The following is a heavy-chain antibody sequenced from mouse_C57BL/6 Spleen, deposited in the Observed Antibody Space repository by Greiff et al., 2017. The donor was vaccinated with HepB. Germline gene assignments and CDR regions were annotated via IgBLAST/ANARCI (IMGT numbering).Heavy chain of an antibody. Sequence: DVQLQESGPGLVKPSQSLSLTCSVTGYSITSGYYWNWIRQFPGNKLEWMGYISYDGSNNYNPSLKNRISITRDTSKNQFFLKLNSVTTEDTATYYCARPGRTYWYFDVWGTRTTVTVSS. J-gene: IGHJ1*03. V-gene: IGHV3-6*01. CDR2: ISYDGSN. CDR1: GYSITSGYY. CDR3: ARPGRTYWYFDV.